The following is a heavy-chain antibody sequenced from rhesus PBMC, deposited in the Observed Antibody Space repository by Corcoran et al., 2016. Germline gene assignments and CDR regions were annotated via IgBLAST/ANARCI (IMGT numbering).Heavy chain of an antibody. CDR1: GGSISSSNW. CDR2: IYGSGGST. CDR3: ARQWGIVVIIGYFDL. Sequence: QVQLQESGPAVVKPSETLSLTCAVSGGSISSSNWWSWIRQSPGKGLEWIVGIYGSGGSTEYNPSLKSRVTSSIDTSKNQFSLKLSSVTAADTAVYYCARQWGIVVIIGYFDLWGPGTPITISS. V-gene: IGHV4-93*02. J-gene: IGHJ2*01. D-gene: IGHD3-28*01.